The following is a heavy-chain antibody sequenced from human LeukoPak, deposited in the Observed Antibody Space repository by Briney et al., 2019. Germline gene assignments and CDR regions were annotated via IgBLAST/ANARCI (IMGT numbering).Heavy chain of an antibody. CDR1: GGSLSSSSYY. Sequence: SATLSLTCTVSGGSLSSSSYYWGWIRQPPGKRLEWIGSIYYSGSTYYNPSLKSRVTISVDTSKNQFSLKLSSVTAADTAVYYCARQKGNAVYWGQGTLVTVSS. J-gene: IGHJ4*02. V-gene: IGHV4-39*01. CDR3: ARQKGNAVY. CDR2: IYYSGST.